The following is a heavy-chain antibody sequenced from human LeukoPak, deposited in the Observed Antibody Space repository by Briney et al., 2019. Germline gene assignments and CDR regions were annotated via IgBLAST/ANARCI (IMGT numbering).Heavy chain of an antibody. V-gene: IGHV3-48*01. CDR2: ISSSSSTI. J-gene: IGHJ4*02. D-gene: IGHD1-7*01. CDR3: ARAKETGTTWEYYFDY. Sequence: GGSLRLSCAASGFTFSSYSMNWVRQAPGKGLEWVSYISSSSSTIYYADSVKGRFTISRDNAKNSLYLQMNSLRAEDTAVYYCARAKETGTTWEYYFDYWGQGTLVTVSS. CDR1: GFTFSSYS.